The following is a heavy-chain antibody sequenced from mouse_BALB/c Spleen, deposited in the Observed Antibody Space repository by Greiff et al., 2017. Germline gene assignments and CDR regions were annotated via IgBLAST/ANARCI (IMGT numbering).Heavy chain of an antibody. CDR3: ARHEDRGIYDGYSKHAMDY. CDR1: GYTFTEYI. D-gene: IGHD2-3*01. Sequence: QVQLQQSGAELVKPGASGKLSCKASGYTFTEYIIHWVKQRSGQGLEWIGWFYPGSGSIKYNEKFKDKATLTADKSSSTVYMELSRLTSEDSAVYFCARHEDRGIYDGYSKHAMDYWGQGTSVTVSS. CDR2: FYPGSGSI. J-gene: IGHJ4*01. V-gene: IGHV1-62-2*01.